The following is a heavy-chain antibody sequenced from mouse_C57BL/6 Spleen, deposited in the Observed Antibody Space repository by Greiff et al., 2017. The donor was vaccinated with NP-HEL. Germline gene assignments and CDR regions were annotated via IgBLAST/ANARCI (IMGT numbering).Heavy chain of an antibody. CDR2: ISSGSSTI. CDR1: GFTFSDYG. V-gene: IGHV5-17*01. J-gene: IGHJ2*01. D-gene: IGHD1-1*01. Sequence: EVMLVESGGGLVKPGGSLKLSCAASGFTFSDYGMHWVRQAPEKGLEWVAYISSGSSTIYYADTVKGRFTISRDNAKNTLFLQMTSLRSEDTAMYYCARDHYYGIDYWGQGTTLTVSS. CDR3: ARDHYYGIDY.